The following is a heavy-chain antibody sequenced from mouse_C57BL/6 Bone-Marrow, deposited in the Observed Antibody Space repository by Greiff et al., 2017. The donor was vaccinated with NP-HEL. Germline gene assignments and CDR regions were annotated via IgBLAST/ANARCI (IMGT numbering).Heavy chain of an antibody. CDR3: ARSNYYGSSDYFDY. J-gene: IGHJ2*01. CDR2: ISYSGST. D-gene: IGHD1-1*01. Sequence: DVQLQESGPGLAKPSQTLSLTCSVTGFSITSDYWNWIRKFPGNKLEYMGYISYSGSTYYNQSLKSRISITRDTSKNQYYLHLNSVTTEDTATYYCARSNYYGSSDYFDYWGQGTTLTVSS. CDR1: GFSITSDY. V-gene: IGHV3-8*01.